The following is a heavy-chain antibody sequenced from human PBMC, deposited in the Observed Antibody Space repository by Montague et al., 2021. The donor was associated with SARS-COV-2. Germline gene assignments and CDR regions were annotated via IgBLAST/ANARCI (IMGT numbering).Heavy chain of an antibody. Sequence: SETLSLICTVSGGSMSTVNYYWGWVRQTPGKGLDRVGSISYSGATYYNPSLETRVSISRDTSKSQFSLELRSVTAADTAVYYCVRRSRLHLGELTPIDPWGQGTLVTVSS. CDR2: ISYSGAT. D-gene: IGHD3-16*01. CDR3: VRRSRLHLGELTPIDP. J-gene: IGHJ5*02. V-gene: IGHV4-39*07. CDR1: GGSMSTVNYY.